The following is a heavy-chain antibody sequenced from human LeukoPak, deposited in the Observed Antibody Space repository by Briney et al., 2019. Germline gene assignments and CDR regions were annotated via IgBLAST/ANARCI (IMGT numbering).Heavy chain of an antibody. CDR1: GFTFDDYG. J-gene: IGHJ6*03. CDR3: ARRGGPVTSYYYYMDV. D-gene: IGHD4-17*01. V-gene: IGHV3-20*04. Sequence: GGSLRLSCAASGFTFDDYGMTWVRQAPGKGLEWVSGINWNGGSTGYADSVRGRFTISRDNAKNSLSLQMNRLRAEDTAVYYCARRGGPVTSYYYYMDVWGKGTTVTVSS. CDR2: INWNGGST.